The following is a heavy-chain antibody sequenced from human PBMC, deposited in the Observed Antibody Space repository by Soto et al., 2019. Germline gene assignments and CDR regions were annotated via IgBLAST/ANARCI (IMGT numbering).Heavy chain of an antibody. Sequence: EVQLVESGGGLVKPGGSLRLSCAASGFTFGSYSMNWVRQAPGKGLEWVSSISSSSSYIYYADSVKGRFTISRDNAKNSLYLQMNSLRAEDTAVYYCASTMIVVAPYYFDYWGQGTLVTVSS. D-gene: IGHD3-22*01. J-gene: IGHJ4*02. CDR2: ISSSSSYI. CDR1: GFTFGSYS. V-gene: IGHV3-21*01. CDR3: ASTMIVVAPYYFDY.